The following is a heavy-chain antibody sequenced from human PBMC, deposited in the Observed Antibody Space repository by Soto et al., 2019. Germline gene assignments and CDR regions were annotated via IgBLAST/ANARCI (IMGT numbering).Heavy chain of an antibody. V-gene: IGHV4-61*01. D-gene: IGHD1-26*01. CDR2: ISHTGDT. Sequence: SETLSLTCTVSDASVWSDSYFWTWIRQPPGKGLEGIAYISHTGDTNYNPSLKSRVTISIDTSRNQFSLTVTSVTAADTAVYFCARIVVGVTVDLWGQGSMVTVSS. CDR1: DASVWSDSYF. J-gene: IGHJ4*02. CDR3: ARIVVGVTVDL.